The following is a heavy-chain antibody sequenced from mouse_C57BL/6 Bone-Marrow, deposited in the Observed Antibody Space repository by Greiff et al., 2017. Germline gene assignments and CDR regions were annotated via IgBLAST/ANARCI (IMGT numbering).Heavy chain of an antibody. CDR3: ERHSLDYYGSRGYYAMYY. Sequence: VQLQQSGAELVKPGASVKLSCKASGYTFTEYSIHWVKQRSGQGLEWIGWFYPGSGSIKSNEKFKDKATVTADKSSSTVYMELSRLTSEDFAVLFCERHSLDYYGSRGYYAMYYWCRGTSVTVSS. CDR2: FYPGSGSI. D-gene: IGHD1-1*01. CDR1: GYTFTEYS. V-gene: IGHV1-62-2*01. J-gene: IGHJ4*01.